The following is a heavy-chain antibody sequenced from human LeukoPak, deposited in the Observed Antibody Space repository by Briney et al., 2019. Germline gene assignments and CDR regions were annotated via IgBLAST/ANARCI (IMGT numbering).Heavy chain of an antibody. J-gene: IGHJ4*02. D-gene: IGHD5-18*01. CDR1: GGSISSYY. V-gene: IGHV3-33*08. CDR2: IQFDGSNE. Sequence: LSLTCTVSGGSISSYYWSWIRQPPGKGLEWVAFIQFDGSNEHYADSVKGRFTISRDNSKNSLYLQMNSLRAEDTAVYYCARDPRGYRPYYFDYWGQGTLVTVSS. CDR3: ARDPRGYRPYYFDY.